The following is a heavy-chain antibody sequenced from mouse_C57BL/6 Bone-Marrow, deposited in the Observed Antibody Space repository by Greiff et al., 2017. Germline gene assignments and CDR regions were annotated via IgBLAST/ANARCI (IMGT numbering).Heavy chain of an antibody. V-gene: IGHV14-4*01. CDR2: IDPENGDT. CDR1: GFNIKDDY. D-gene: IGHD2-5*01. J-gene: IGHJ4*01. CDR3: TTYSNPYYAMDY. Sequence: EVQLKESGAELVRPGASVKLSCTASGFNIKDDYMHWVKPRPEQGLEWIGWIDPENGDTEYASKFQGKATITADTSSNTAYLQLSSLTSEDTAVDYCTTYSNPYYAMDYWGQGTSVTVSS.